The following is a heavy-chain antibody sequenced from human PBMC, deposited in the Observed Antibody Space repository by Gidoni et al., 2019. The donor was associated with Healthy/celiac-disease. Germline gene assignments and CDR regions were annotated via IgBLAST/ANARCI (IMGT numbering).Heavy chain of an antibody. CDR3: ARHVRVVVTATQYNWFDP. CDR1: GGSISSSSYY. J-gene: IGHJ5*02. CDR2: IYYSGST. Sequence: QLQLQESGPGLVKPSETLSLTCTVSGGSISSSSYYWGWIRQPPGKGLEWIGSIYYSGSTYYNPSLKSRVTISVDTSKNQFSLKLSSVTAADTAVYYCARHVRVVVTATQYNWFDPWGQGTLVTVSS. V-gene: IGHV4-39*01. D-gene: IGHD2-21*02.